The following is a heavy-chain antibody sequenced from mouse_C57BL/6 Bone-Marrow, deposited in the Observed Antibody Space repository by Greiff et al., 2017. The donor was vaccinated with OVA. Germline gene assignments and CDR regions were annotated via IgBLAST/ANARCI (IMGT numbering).Heavy chain of an antibody. CDR1: GYTFTDYY. Sequence: EVQLQQSGPELVKPGASVKISCTASGYTFTDYYMNWVQQSHGKSLEWIGDINPNTGGTSYNQKFKGKATLTVDKSSSTAYMELRGLTSEDSAVYYCARGTLTNWGQGTTLTVSS. CDR2: INPNTGGT. V-gene: IGHV1-26*01. J-gene: IGHJ2*01. D-gene: IGHD2-13*01. CDR3: ARGTLTN.